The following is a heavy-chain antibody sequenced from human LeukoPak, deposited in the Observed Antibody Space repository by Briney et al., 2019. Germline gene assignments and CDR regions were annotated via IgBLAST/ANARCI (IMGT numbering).Heavy chain of an antibody. CDR3: ARDPYSGSYGNNYYYYMDV. V-gene: IGHV3-7*01. D-gene: IGHD5-12*01. J-gene: IGHJ6*03. Sequence: GGSLRLSCAASGFTFRRYSMSWVRQAPGKGLEWVANIKQDGSEIYYVDSVKGRFTISRDNAQNSLYLQMNSLRAEDTAVYYCARDPYSGSYGNNYYYYMDVWGKGTTVTISS. CDR1: GFTFRRYS. CDR2: IKQDGSEI.